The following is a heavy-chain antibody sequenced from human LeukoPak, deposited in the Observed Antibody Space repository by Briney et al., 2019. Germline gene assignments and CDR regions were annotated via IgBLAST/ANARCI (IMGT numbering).Heavy chain of an antibody. CDR1: GYTFTSYG. D-gene: IGHD6-19*01. J-gene: IGHJ4*02. CDR3: ARSTGIAVAGDFDY. V-gene: IGHV1-18*01. Sequence: ASVKVSCKASGYTFTSYGISWVRQAPGQGLEWMGWISAYNGNTNYAQKLQGRVTMTTDTSTSTAYMELRSLRSDDTAVYYCARSTGIAVAGDFDYWGQGTLVTVPS. CDR2: ISAYNGNT.